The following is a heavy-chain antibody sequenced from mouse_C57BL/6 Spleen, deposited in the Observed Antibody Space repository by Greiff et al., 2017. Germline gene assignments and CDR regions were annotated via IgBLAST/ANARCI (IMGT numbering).Heavy chain of an antibody. CDR2: INYDGSST. V-gene: IGHV5-16*01. Sequence: EVQRLPSEGGLVQPGSSMKLSCTASGFTFSDYYMAWVRQVPVKGLEWVANINYDGSSTYYLDSLKSRFFISGDNAKDNLYLQMSRLKSECTATYYCARDGGYYPYAMDYWGQGTSVTVSS. D-gene: IGHD3-1*01. J-gene: IGHJ4*01. CDR3: ARDGGYYPYAMDY. CDR1: GFTFSDYY.